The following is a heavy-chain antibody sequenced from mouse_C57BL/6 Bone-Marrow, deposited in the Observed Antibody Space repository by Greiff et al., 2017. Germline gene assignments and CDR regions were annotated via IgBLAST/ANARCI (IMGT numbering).Heavy chain of an antibody. J-gene: IGHJ3*01. CDR1: GFNIKDDY. D-gene: IGHD2-4*01. V-gene: IGHV14-4*01. Sequence: EVQLQQSGAELVRPGASVKLSCTASGFNIKDDYMHWVKQRPEQGLEWIGWIDPENGDTEYASKFQGKATITADTSSNTAYLQLSSLTSEDTAVYYCTTWDYGVWFAYWGQGTLVTVSA. CDR2: IDPENGDT. CDR3: TTWDYGVWFAY.